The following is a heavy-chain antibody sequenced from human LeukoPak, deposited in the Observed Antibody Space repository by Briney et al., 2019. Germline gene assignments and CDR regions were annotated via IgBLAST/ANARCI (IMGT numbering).Heavy chain of an antibody. J-gene: IGHJ4*02. Sequence: GGSLRLSCAASGFTFSSYAMTWVRQAPGKGLEWVSLISSSGDATYFADSVKGRFTISRDNSKNTVFLQMNSLRVEDTAVYYCAKRRGGCFFEYWGQGTQVTVSS. CDR3: AKRRGGCFFEY. CDR1: GFTFSSYA. D-gene: IGHD2-15*01. CDR2: ISSSGDAT. V-gene: IGHV3-23*01.